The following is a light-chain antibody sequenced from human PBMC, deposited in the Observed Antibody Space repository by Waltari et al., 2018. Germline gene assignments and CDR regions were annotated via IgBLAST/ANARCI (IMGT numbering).Light chain of an antibody. J-gene: IGLJ3*02. CDR2: SNN. CDR3: ATWDDRLTGVL. V-gene: IGLV1-44*01. Sequence: QSVLTQPPSASGTPGQRVTISCSGGSSNIGGNVVHWYQRLPGTAPRLLIYSNNQRPSGVPDRFSGSKSGTSASLAISGLQPDDEADYYCATWDDRLTGVLFGGGTKVTVL. CDR1: SSNIGGNV.